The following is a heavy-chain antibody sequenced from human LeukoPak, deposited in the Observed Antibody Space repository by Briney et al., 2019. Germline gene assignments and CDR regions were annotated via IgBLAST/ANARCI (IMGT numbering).Heavy chain of an antibody. CDR2: INHGGRT. Sequence: SETLSLTCALYGGSFGGYYWSWIRQPPGKGLEWIGEINHGGRTNYNPSLKSRVTISVDTSKTKFSLKLSSVTAADTAVYYCTSLCTSWAGNDYWGQGTLVTVPS. CDR3: TSLCTSWAGNDY. D-gene: IGHD6-13*01. CDR1: GGSFGGYY. V-gene: IGHV4-34*01. J-gene: IGHJ4*02.